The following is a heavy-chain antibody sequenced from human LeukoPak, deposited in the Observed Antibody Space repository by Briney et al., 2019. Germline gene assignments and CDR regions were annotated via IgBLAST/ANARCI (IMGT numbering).Heavy chain of an antibody. D-gene: IGHD2/OR15-2a*01. CDR1: GFTFSGSA. Sequence: PGGSLKLSCEASGFTFSGSAMHWVRQASRKGLEWVGRIRSTTDTAYAASVKGRFTISRDDSKNTAYLQMNSLKTEDTAVYYCARLRHSNTDHYYYCGMDVWGQGTTVTVSS. J-gene: IGHJ6*02. V-gene: IGHV3-73*01. CDR3: ARLRHSNTDHYYYCGMDV. CDR2: IRSTTDT.